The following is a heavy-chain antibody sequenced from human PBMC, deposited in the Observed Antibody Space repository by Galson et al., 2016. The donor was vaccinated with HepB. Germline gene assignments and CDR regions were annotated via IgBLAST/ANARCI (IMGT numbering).Heavy chain of an antibody. CDR1: GDTFRTYA. Sequence: SGDTFRTYAISWVRQAPGQGLEWMGRIIPSLGIAHCAQKFEDRVTITADKSTSTAYMEMSSLRSEDTAVYYCARHSSGWSTLGPWFDTWGQGTLFIVSS. CDR2: IIPSLGIA. D-gene: IGHD6-19*01. V-gene: IGHV1-69*04. J-gene: IGHJ5*02. CDR3: ARHSSGWSTLGPWFDT.